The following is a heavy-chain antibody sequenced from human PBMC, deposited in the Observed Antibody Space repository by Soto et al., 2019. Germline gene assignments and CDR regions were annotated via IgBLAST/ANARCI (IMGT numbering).Heavy chain of an antibody. Sequence: GESLKISCKGSGYSFTSYWIGWVRQMPGKGLEWMGIIYPGDSDTRYSPSFQGQVTISADKSISTAYLQWSSLKAPDTAMYYCARVEYSSSSGGLRNYYYGMDVWGQGTTVTVSS. J-gene: IGHJ6*02. V-gene: IGHV5-51*01. CDR1: GYSFTSYW. CDR2: IYPGDSDT. D-gene: IGHD6-6*01. CDR3: ARVEYSSSSGGLRNYYYGMDV.